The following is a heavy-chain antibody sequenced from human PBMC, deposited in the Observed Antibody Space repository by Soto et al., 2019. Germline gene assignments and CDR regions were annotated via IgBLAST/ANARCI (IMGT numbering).Heavy chain of an antibody. Sequence: PSETLSLTCTVSGGSISSSSYYWGWIRQPPGKGLEWIGSIYYSGSTYYNPSLKSRVTISVDTSKNPFSLKLSSVTAADTAVYYCARHVKYGDLGLFDYWGQGTLVTVSS. D-gene: IGHD4-17*01. V-gene: IGHV4-39*01. CDR2: IYYSGST. J-gene: IGHJ4*02. CDR1: GGSISSSSYY. CDR3: ARHVKYGDLGLFDY.